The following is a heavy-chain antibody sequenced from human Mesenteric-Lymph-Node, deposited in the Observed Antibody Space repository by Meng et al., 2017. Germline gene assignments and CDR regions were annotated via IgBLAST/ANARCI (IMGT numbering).Heavy chain of an antibody. J-gene: IGHJ4*02. D-gene: IGHD2-2*02. CDR2: ISGSGGST. CDR3: AKKACESTSCYRWYY. Sequence: GGSLRLSCAASGFTFSSYDMSWVRQAPGKGLEWVSVISGSGGSTYYTDSVKGRFTISRDNSKNTLYLQMNSLRAEDTAVYYCAKKACESTSCYRWYYWGQGTLVTVSS. V-gene: IGHV3-23*01. CDR1: GFTFSSYD.